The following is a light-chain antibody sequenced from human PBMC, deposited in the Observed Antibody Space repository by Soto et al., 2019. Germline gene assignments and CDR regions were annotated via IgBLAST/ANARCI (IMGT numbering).Light chain of an antibody. CDR1: SSDVGGSNF. V-gene: IGLV2-14*01. J-gene: IGLJ3*02. CDR3: SSYTSSNTHV. Sequence: QSALTQPASVSGSPGQSITISCTGTSSDVGGSNFVSWFQQHPGKAPKLMIYEVSNRPSGVSNRFSASKSGNTASLTISGLQAEDEADYYCSSYTSSNTHVFGGGTKLTVL. CDR2: EVS.